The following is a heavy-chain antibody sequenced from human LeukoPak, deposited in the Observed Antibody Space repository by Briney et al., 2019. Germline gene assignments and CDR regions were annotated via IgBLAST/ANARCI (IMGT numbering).Heavy chain of an antibody. V-gene: IGHV3-23*01. D-gene: IGHD3-3*01. CDR3: ARVTYYDFWSGYYMAYYYYMDV. J-gene: IGHJ6*03. Sequence: PGGSLRLSCAASGFTFSSYGMSWVRQAPGKGLEWVSAISGSGGSTYYADSVKGRFTTSRDNAKSSLYLQMNSLRAEDTAVYYCARVTYYDFWSGYYMAYYYYMDVWGKGTTVTISS. CDR2: ISGSGGST. CDR1: GFTFSSYG.